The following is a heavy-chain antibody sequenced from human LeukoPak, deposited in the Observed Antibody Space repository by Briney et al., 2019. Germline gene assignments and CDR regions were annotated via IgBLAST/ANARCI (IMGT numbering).Heavy chain of an antibody. CDR2: IGSDYKT. CDR1: GFTIGGFA. D-gene: IGHD3-3*01. CDR3: AKVGFSEMEWLLYSDH. J-gene: IGHJ4*02. Sequence: GGSLRLSCAASGFTIGGFAMTWVRQAPGKGLEWVSSIGSDYKTHYSESVKGRFTISRDNSKNTLYLQMNGLRAEDTAVYYCAKVGFSEMEWLLYSDHWGQGTLVTVSS. V-gene: IGHV3-23*01.